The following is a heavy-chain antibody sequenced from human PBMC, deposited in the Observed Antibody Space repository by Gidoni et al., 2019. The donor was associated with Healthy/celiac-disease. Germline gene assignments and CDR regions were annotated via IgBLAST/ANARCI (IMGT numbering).Heavy chain of an antibody. J-gene: IGHJ3*02. CDR2: IIPILGIA. V-gene: IGHV1-69*09. D-gene: IGHD2-21*02. CDR3: ARERRHIVVVTAIPEAFDI. Sequence: QVQLVQSGAEVKKPGSSVKVSCKASGGPFSSYAISWVRQAPGQGLEWMGRIIPILGIANYAQKFQGRVTITADKSTSTAYMELSSLRSEDTAVYYCARERRHIVVVTAIPEAFDIWGQGTMVTVSS. CDR1: GGPFSSYA.